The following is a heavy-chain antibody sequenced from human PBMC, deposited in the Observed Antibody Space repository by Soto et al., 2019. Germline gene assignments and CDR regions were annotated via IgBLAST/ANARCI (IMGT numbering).Heavy chain of an antibody. CDR2: IYYSGST. CDR3: ASWATVTTERFDVFDI. D-gene: IGHD4-17*01. Sequence: SETLSLTCTVSGGSISSYYWSWIRQPPGKGLEWIGYIYYSGSTNYNPSLKSRVTISVDTSKNQFSLKLSSVTAADTAVYYCASWATVTTERFDVFDIWAQHTMVTVSS. CDR1: GGSISSYY. J-gene: IGHJ3*02. V-gene: IGHV4-59*01.